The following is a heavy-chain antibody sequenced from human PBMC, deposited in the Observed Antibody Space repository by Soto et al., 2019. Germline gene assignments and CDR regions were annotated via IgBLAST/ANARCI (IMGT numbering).Heavy chain of an antibody. Sequence: HGESLKISCKASGYSFTSYWIAWVRQTPGKGLEWMGIINPGNSDTRYSPSFQGQVTISADWPSGTTYLQLSSLKASDSGTYYCARQIYDSDTGPNFQYYFDSWGQGTPVTSPQ. D-gene: IGHD3-22*01. V-gene: IGHV5-51*01. J-gene: IGHJ4*02. CDR3: ARQIYDSDTGPNFQYYFDS. CDR2: INPGNSDT. CDR1: GYSFTSYW.